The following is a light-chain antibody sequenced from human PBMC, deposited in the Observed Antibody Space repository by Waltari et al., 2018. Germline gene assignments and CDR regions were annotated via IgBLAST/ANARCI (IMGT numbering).Light chain of an antibody. CDR1: QDIRDD. CDR2: AAS. V-gene: IGKV1-6*01. Sequence: AIQLTQSPSSLSPSVGDRVTITCRASQDIRDDLGWYQQTPGKAPKLLIYAASSLQSGVPSRFSGSGSGTDFTLTISSLQPEDFATYYCLQDHNYPFTFGPGTKVDI. J-gene: IGKJ3*01. CDR3: LQDHNYPFT.